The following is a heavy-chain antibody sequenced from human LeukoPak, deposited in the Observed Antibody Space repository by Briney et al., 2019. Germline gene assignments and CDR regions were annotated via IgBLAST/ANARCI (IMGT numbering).Heavy chain of an antibody. J-gene: IGHJ5*02. Sequence: SVKVSCKASGGTFSSYAISWVRQAPGQGLEWMGGIIPIFGTANYAQKFQGRVTITTDESTSTAYMELSSLRSEDTAVYYCARGGRYCGSPSCSFNWFDPWGQGTLVTVSS. V-gene: IGHV1-69*05. CDR2: IIPIFGTA. CDR3: ARGGRYCGSPSCSFNWFDP. D-gene: IGHD2-2*01. CDR1: GGTFSSYA.